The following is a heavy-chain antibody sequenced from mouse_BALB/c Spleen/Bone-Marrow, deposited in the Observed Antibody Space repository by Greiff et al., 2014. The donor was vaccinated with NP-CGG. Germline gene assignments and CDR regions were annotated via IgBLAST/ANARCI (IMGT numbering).Heavy chain of an antibody. Sequence: VHVKQSGPELVKPGASVKISCKASGYIFTDYNMHWVKQSHGKSLEWIGYIYPYNGGTGYNQKFKSKATLTVDNSSSTAYMELRSLTSEDSAVYYCARSYGNWYFDVWGAGTTVTVSS. CDR2: IYPYNGGT. V-gene: IGHV1S29*02. CDR3: ARSYGNWYFDV. D-gene: IGHD2-10*02. CDR1: GYIFTDYN. J-gene: IGHJ1*01.